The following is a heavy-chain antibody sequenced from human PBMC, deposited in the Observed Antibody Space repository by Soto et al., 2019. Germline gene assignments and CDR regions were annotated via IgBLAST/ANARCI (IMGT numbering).Heavy chain of an antibody. J-gene: IGHJ4*02. CDR2: INRDGSTT. D-gene: IGHD2-2*01. V-gene: IGHV3-74*01. CDR1: GFTFSSYW. CDR3: AGDPVWDIVVVPAEEY. Sequence: EVQLVESGGGLVQPGGSLRLSCAASGFTFSSYWMHWIRQAPGKGLVWVSRINRDGSTTSYTDSVKGRFTISRDNAKNKLYLQMNRLRAEGTAVYYCAGDPVWDIVVVPAEEYWGQGTLVTVSS.